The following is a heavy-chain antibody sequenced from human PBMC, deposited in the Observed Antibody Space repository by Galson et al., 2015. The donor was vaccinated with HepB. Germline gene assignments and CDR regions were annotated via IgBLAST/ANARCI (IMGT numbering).Heavy chain of an antibody. D-gene: IGHD3-10*01. CDR2: IYYSGST. Sequence: ETLSLTCTVSGGSISSSSYYWGWIRQPPGKGLEWIGSIYYSGSTYYNPSLKSRVTISVDTSKNQFSLKLSSVTAADTAVYYCARRGLLWFGVPGGMDVWGQGTTVTVSS. V-gene: IGHV4-39*01. CDR1: GGSISSSSYY. J-gene: IGHJ6*02. CDR3: ARRGLLWFGVPGGMDV.